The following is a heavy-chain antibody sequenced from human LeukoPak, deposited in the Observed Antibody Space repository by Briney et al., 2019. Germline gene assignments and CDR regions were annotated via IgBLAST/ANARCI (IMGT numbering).Heavy chain of an antibody. CDR1: GYTFTSYA. D-gene: IGHD3-3*01. CDR2: INTNTGNP. J-gene: IGHJ4*02. Sequence: ASVKVSCKASGYTFTSYAMNWVRQAPGQGLEWMGWINTNTGNPTYAQGFTGRFVFSLDTSVSTAYLQISSLKAEDTAVYYCARVIYHYDFWSGYYTREEYFDYWGQGTLVTVSS. CDR3: ARVIYHYDFWSGYYTREEYFDY. V-gene: IGHV7-4-1*02.